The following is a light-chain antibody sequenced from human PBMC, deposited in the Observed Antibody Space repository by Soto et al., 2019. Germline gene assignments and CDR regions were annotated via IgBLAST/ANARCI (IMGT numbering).Light chain of an antibody. CDR1: QTISID. V-gene: IGKV1-39*01. J-gene: IGKJ4*01. Sequence: DIQMTQSQASRSASVGDRVTITCRASQTISIDLNLYQQKPGKVPTLLIPQTSTLQSAVPARFVGSGSGTDFTLTISSLQPEDFATYYCQQSHPTPTLGGGTKVDIK. CDR2: QTS. CDR3: QQSHPTPT.